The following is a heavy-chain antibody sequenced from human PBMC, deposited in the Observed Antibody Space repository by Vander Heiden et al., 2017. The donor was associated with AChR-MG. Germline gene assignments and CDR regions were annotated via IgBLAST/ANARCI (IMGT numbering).Heavy chain of an antibody. Sequence: QLQLQESGPGLVKPSETLSLTCTVSGGSISSSSYYWGWIRQPPGKGLEWIGSIYYSGSTYYNPSLKSRVTISVDTSKNQFSLKLSSVTAADTAVYYCARCPSGSYPNFDYWGQGTLVTVSS. CDR1: GGSISSSSYY. D-gene: IGHD1-26*01. CDR2: IYYSGST. J-gene: IGHJ4*02. V-gene: IGHV4-39*01. CDR3: ARCPSGSYPNFDY.